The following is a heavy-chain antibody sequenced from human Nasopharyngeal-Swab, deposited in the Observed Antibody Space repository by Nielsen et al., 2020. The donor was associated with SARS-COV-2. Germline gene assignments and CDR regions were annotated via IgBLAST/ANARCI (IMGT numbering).Heavy chain of an antibody. CDR1: GGSISSNY. CDR3: ARGVPITLVGVVSSGGNQFDP. D-gene: IGHD3-3*01. CDR2: IYYSGNT. Sequence: SETLSLTCTVSGGSISSNYWSWIRQPPGKGLQWIGYIYYSGNTNYNPSLKSRVTISVDKSKNQFSLKLSSVTAADTAVYYCARGVPITLVGVVSSGGNQFDPWGQGTLVTVSS. J-gene: IGHJ5*02. V-gene: IGHV4-59*12.